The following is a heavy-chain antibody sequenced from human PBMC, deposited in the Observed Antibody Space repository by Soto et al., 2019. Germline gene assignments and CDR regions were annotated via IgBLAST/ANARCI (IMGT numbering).Heavy chain of an antibody. V-gene: IGHV1-8*01. CDR2: MNPNSGNT. D-gene: IGHD6-19*01. CDR3: ARADLDQSSGLSGSCDY. J-gene: IGHJ4*02. CDR1: GYTFTSYD. Sequence: ASVKVSFKASGYTFTSYDINWVRQATGQGLEWMGWMNPNSGNTGYAQKFQGRVTMTRNTSMSTAYMELSSLRSEDTAVYYCARADLDQSSGLSGSCDYWGQGTLVTVSS.